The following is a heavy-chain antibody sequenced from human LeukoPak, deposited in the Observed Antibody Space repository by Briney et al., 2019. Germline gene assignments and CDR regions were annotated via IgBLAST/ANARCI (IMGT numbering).Heavy chain of an antibody. CDR1: GYTFTGYY. V-gene: IGHV1-2*06. D-gene: IGHD4-17*01. J-gene: IGHJ5*02. CDR2: INPNSGGT. Sequence: ASVKVSCKASGYTFTGYYMHWVRPAPGQGPEWMGRINPNSGGTNYAQKFQGRVTMTRDTYISTAYMELSRLRSDDTAVYYCARGPYPYGDYVPLYNWFDPWGQGTLVTVSS. CDR3: ARGPYPYGDYVPLYNWFDP.